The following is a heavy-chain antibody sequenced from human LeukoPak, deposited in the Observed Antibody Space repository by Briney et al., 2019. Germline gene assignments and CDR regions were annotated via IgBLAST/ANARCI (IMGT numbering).Heavy chain of an antibody. CDR3: AKRDRETEFDY. J-gene: IGHJ4*02. V-gene: IGHV3-30*02. CDR1: GFTLNNYG. CDR2: IQPDGNDK. D-gene: IGHD1-26*01. Sequence: GGSLRLSCAASGFTLNNYGMHWVRQAPGKGLEWVALIQPDGNDKYYADSVKGRFTVSRDDSKNTLYLQLNSLRAEDTAVYYCAKRDRETEFDYWGQGTLVTVSS.